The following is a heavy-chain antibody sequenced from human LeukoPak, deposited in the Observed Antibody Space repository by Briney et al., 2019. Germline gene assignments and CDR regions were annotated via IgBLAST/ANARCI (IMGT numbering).Heavy chain of an antibody. D-gene: IGHD4-23*01. CDR2: IKEDGSEI. Sequence: GGSLRLSCAASAFTFSNYSMSWVRQAPGKGLEWVANIKEDGSEINYVDSVTGRFTISRDNAKNSLYLQMNSLRVDDTAVYYCARDRGYSTFDYWGQGTLVTVSS. V-gene: IGHV3-7*01. CDR3: ARDRGYSTFDY. J-gene: IGHJ4*02. CDR1: AFTFSNYS.